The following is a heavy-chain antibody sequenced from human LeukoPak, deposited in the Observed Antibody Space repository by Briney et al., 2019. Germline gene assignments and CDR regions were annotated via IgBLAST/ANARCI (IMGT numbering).Heavy chain of an antibody. CDR2: ISGSGGST. CDR3: AKRVVHDYYYYGMDV. V-gene: IGHV3-23*01. J-gene: IGHJ6*04. Sequence: GGSLRLSYAASGFTFSSYAMSWVRQAPGKGLEWVSAISGSGGSTYYADSVKGRFTISRDNSKNTLYLQMNSLRAEDTAVYYCAKRVVHDYYYYGMDVWGKGTTVTVSS. D-gene: IGHD5/OR15-5a*01. CDR1: GFTFSSYA.